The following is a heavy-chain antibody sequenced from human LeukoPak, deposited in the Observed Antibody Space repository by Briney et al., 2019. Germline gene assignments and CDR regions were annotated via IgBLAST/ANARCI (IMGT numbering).Heavy chain of an antibody. V-gene: IGHV3-74*01. D-gene: IGHD2/OR15-2a*01. CDR3: ASYLTSIPSGMDV. J-gene: IGHJ6*02. Sequence: GGSLRLSCAASGFTLSRYWMHWLRQAPGKGLVWVSRISTDGSSTSYADSVKGRFNISRDNGKNTLYLQMNSLRAEDTAVYYCASYLTSIPSGMDVWGQGTTVTVSS. CDR2: ISTDGSST. CDR1: GFTLSRYW.